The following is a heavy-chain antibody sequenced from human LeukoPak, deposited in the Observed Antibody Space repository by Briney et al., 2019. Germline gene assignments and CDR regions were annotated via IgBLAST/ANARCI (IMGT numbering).Heavy chain of an antibody. Sequence: ASVKVSCKASRYTFTSYDINWVRQATGQGLEWMGWMNPNSGNTGYAQKFQGRVTITRNTSISTAYMELSSLRSEDTAVYYCARTGVLLWFGESYDAFDIWGQGTMVTVSS. J-gene: IGHJ3*02. CDR1: RYTFTSYD. V-gene: IGHV1-8*03. D-gene: IGHD3-10*01. CDR2: MNPNSGNT. CDR3: ARTGVLLWFGESYDAFDI.